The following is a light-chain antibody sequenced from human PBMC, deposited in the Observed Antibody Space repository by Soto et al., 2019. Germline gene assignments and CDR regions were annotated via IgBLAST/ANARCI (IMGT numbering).Light chain of an antibody. Sequence: DIQMTQSPSSLSAYLGDGVTITCRASQGISNYLDWYQQKPGRLPKLLLFGASTLQSGILARFSGSGSGTLFKLTISGLLPEDVATYYCQKYDRAPFTFGRGTKVDFK. CDR2: GAS. CDR3: QKYDRAPFT. CDR1: QGISNY. J-gene: IGKJ3*01. V-gene: IGKV1-27*01.